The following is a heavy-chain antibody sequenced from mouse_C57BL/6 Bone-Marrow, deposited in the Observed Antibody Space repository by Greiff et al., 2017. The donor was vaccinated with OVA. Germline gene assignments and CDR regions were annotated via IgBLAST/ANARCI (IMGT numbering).Heavy chain of an antibody. CDR2: IYPGSGST. CDR3: ARADGYYWYFDV. Sequence: QVQLQQPGAELVKPGASVKMSCKASGYTFTSYWITWVKQRPGQGLEWIGDIYPGSGSTNYNEKFKSKATLTVDTSSSTAYMQLSSLKSEDSAVYYCARADGYYWYFDVSGTGTTVTVSS. D-gene: IGHD2-3*01. V-gene: IGHV1-55*01. CDR1: GYTFTSYW. J-gene: IGHJ1*03.